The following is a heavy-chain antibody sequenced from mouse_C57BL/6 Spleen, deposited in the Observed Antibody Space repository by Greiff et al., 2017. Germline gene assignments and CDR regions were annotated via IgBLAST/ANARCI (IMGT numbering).Heavy chain of an antibody. Sequence: QVQLQQSGAELVKPGASVKISCKASGYAFSSYWMNWVQQRPGKGLEWIGQIYPGDGDTNYNGKFKGKATLTADKSSSTAYMQLSSLTSEDSAVYFCASSGTTVPLDYWGQGTTLTVSS. CDR3: ASSGTTVPLDY. V-gene: IGHV1-80*01. CDR2: IYPGDGDT. CDR1: GYAFSSYW. J-gene: IGHJ2*01. D-gene: IGHD1-1*01.